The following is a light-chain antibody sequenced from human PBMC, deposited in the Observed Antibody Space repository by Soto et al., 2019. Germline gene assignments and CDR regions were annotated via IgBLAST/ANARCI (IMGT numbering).Light chain of an antibody. CDR2: HAS. CDR3: QQYGGSPGT. V-gene: IGKV3-20*01. J-gene: IGKJ1*01. CDR1: QSVRSSY. Sequence: EIVLTQSPGTLSLSPGERATLSCRASQSVRSSYLAWYQQKPGQAPRLLIYHASNRVTGIPDRFSGSGSGTDFTLTISRLEPEDFAVYYCQQYGGSPGTFGQGTKVEIK.